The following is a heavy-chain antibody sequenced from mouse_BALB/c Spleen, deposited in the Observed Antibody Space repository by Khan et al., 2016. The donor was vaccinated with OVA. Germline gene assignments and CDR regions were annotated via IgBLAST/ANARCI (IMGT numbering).Heavy chain of an antibody. CDR2: ISPGSGDT. Sequence: QVQLQQPGAELARPGASVKLSCKASGYSFTDYYINWVKQRTGQGLEWIGEISPGSGDTYYNEKFKGKATLTADKSYSTAYMQLSSLTSEASAVYFCARRNYFGYTFAYWGQGTLVTVSA. CDR3: ARRNYFGYTFAY. V-gene: IGHV1-77*01. D-gene: IGHD1-2*01. J-gene: IGHJ3*01. CDR1: GYSFTDYY.